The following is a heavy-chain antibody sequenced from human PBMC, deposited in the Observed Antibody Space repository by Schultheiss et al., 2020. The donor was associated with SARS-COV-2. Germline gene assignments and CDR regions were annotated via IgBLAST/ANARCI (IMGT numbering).Heavy chain of an antibody. J-gene: IGHJ4*02. D-gene: IGHD4-11*01. CDR2: INLDSGDT. CDR3: ARSPDYWNFDS. CDR1: GYTFTAYY. Sequence: ASVKVSCKASGYTFTAYYIHWVRQAPGQGLEWMGWINLDSGDTNYAQKFQDWVTMTRDTSISTAYMELSRLRSDDTAVYYCARSPDYWNFDSWGQGTLVTVSS. V-gene: IGHV1-2*04.